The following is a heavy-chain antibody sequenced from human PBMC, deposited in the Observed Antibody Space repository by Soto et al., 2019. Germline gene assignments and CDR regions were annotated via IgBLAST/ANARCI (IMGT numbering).Heavy chain of an antibody. V-gene: IGHV3-30*18. Sequence: QVQLVESGGGVLQPGRSLRLSCAASGFTFSSYGMHWVRQAPGKGLEWVAVISYDGSNKYYADSVKGRFTISRDNSKNTLYLQMNSLRAEDTAVYYCAKGVYGGTDYWGQGTLVTVSS. CDR1: GFTFSSYG. CDR2: ISYDGSNK. D-gene: IGHD3-16*01. J-gene: IGHJ4*02. CDR3: AKGVYGGTDY.